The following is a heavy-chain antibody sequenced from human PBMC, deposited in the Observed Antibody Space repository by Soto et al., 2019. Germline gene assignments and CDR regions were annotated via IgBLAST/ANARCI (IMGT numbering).Heavy chain of an antibody. CDR2: INNDGSTT. J-gene: IGHJ4*02. V-gene: IGHV3-74*01. CDR3: ASGGYYYDTSGSDY. Sequence: PGGSLRLSCLASGFTFNLYWMHWVRQAPGKGLVWVSRINNDGSTTTYADSVKGRFTISRENAKNTVYLQMSSLRAEDTAVYFCASGGYYYDTSGSDYCRQVTLATVGS. CDR1: GFTFNLYW. D-gene: IGHD3-22*01.